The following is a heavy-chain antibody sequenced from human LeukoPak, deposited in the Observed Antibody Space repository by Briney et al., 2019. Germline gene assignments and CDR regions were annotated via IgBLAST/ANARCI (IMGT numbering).Heavy chain of an antibody. Sequence: ASVKVSCKPSGYMFTTYGISWVRQAPGQGLEWMGWISANKGNTNYAQNLQGRVTMTTDTSTSTAYMELRSLRSDDTAVYYCARYSLPAADYYYYYMDVWGKGTTVTVSS. CDR1: GYMFTTYG. CDR3: ARYSLPAADYYYYYMDV. CDR2: ISANKGNT. J-gene: IGHJ6*03. V-gene: IGHV1-18*01. D-gene: IGHD2-2*01.